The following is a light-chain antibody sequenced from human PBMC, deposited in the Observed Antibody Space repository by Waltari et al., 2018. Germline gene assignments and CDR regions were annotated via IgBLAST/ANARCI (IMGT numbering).Light chain of an antibody. Sequence: DIQMTQSPSAMSASVGDRVALTCRASQDIGNYLAWFQQKPGTVPKRLIYAVSSLERGVPSRFSGSDSGTEFTLTINRLQPEDLATYFCLQHYTYPPTFGQGTRLEI. J-gene: IGKJ5*01. V-gene: IGKV1-17*03. CDR3: LQHYTYPPT. CDR2: AVS. CDR1: QDIGNY.